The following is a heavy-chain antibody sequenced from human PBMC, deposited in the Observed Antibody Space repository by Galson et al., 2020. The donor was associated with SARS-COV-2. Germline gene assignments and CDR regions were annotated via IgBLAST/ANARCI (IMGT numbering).Heavy chain of an antibody. D-gene: IGHD4-17*01. J-gene: IGHJ6*02. CDR1: DVSMTSYY. CDR3: AGVPAPLYGDDYCYGMDV. V-gene: IGHV4-59*01. CDR2: LSYSGST. Sequence: SVTLSPTCSASDVSMTSYYCSCFRQPPGNRQQWIRDLSYSGSTSYNPSLRSRVTILVDLSKNQFSLNLSSVTAADTAVYYCAGVPAPLYGDDYCYGMDVWCRETTVIVSS.